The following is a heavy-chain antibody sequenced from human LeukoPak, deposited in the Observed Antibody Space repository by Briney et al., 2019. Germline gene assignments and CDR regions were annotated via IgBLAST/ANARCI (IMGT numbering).Heavy chain of an antibody. J-gene: IGHJ4*02. D-gene: IGHD6-13*01. CDR2: LPPDGSYQ. CDR1: GFTFSDYT. V-gene: IGHV3-30*04. Sequence: GGSLRLSCAASGFTFSDYTMQWVRQAPGKRREWVALLPPDGSYQYYADSLKGRFTISRDNFKNALYLQMNSLRLEDTAVYYCARGLHDRSWYGAHWGQGTLLSVSS. CDR3: ARGLHDRSWYGAH.